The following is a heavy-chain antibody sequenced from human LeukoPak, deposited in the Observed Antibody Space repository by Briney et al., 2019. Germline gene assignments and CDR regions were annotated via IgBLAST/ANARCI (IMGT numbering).Heavy chain of an antibody. J-gene: IGHJ4*02. CDR1: GFTFSSHW. CDR3: AKDRFKYSSSSGEDY. CDR2: ITSDGTST. V-gene: IGHV3-74*01. D-gene: IGHD6-6*01. Sequence: AGGSLRLSCAASGFTFSSHWMHWVRQVPGKGLVWVSRITSDGTSTSYANSVKGRFTISRDNAKNTLYLQMNSLRAEDTAVYYCAKDRFKYSSSSGEDYWGQGTLVTVSS.